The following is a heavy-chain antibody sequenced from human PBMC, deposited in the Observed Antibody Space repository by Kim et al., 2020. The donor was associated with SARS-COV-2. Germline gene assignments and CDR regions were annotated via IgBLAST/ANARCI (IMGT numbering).Heavy chain of an antibody. V-gene: IGHV1-69*13. J-gene: IGHJ4*02. D-gene: IGHD5-12*01. Sequence: SVKVSCKASGGTFSSYAISWVRQAPGQGLEWMGGIIPIFGTANYAQKFQGRVTITADESTSTAYMELSSLRSEDTAVYYCASGGYDWYYFDYWGQGTLVTVSS. CDR1: GGTFSSYA. CDR3: ASGGYDWYYFDY. CDR2: IIPIFGTA.